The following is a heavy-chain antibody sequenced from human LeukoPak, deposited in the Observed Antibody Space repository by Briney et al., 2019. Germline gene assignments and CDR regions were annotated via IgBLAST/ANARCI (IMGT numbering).Heavy chain of an antibody. V-gene: IGHV4-59*01. D-gene: IGHD3-16*02. Sequence: SETLSLTCTVSGGSISSYYWSWIRQPPGKGLEWIWYISYSVSTNYNPSLTSRVTISVDTSKNQLSLKLNSVTAADTAVYYCARYIWGSYPTFEDYWGQGSLVTVAS. CDR2: ISYSVST. CDR3: ARYIWGSYPTFEDY. CDR1: GGSISSYY. J-gene: IGHJ4*02.